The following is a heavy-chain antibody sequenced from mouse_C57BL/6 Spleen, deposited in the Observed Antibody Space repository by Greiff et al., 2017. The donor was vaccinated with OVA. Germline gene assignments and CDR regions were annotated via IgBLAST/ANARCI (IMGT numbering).Heavy chain of an antibody. Sequence: EVKLEESGPGLVKPSQSLSLTCSVTGYSITSGYYWNWIRQFPGNKLEWMGYISYDGSNNYNPSLKNRISITRDTSKNQFFLKLNSVTTEDTATYYCARDDDYDGYYWGKGTTLTVSS. D-gene: IGHD2-4*01. CDR3: ARDDDYDGYY. J-gene: IGHJ2*01. CDR1: GYSITSGYY. V-gene: IGHV3-6*01. CDR2: ISYDGSN.